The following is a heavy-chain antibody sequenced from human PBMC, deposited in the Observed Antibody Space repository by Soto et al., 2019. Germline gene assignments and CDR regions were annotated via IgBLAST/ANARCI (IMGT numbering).Heavy chain of an antibody. Sequence: PGGSLRLSCAASGFTFSSYAMHWVRQAPGKGLEWVAVISYDGSNKYYADSVKGRFTISRDNSKNTLYLQMKSLRAEDTAVYYCARDWYSSSWYGFDPWGQGTLVTVSS. D-gene: IGHD6-13*01. CDR1: GFTFSSYA. J-gene: IGHJ5*02. V-gene: IGHV3-30-3*01. CDR2: ISYDGSNK. CDR3: ARDWYSSSWYGFDP.